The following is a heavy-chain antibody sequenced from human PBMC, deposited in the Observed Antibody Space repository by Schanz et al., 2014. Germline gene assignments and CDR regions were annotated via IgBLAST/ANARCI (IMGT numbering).Heavy chain of an antibody. J-gene: IGHJ4*02. V-gene: IGHV3-23*01. CDR3: AKYRGYYRVSGSYRELEY. D-gene: IGHD3-10*01. CDR1: GFSFTTYA. CDR2: ISGSGGST. Sequence: VQLLESGGGLVQPGGSLRLSCASSGFSFTTYAMSWVRQAPGKGLEWVSAISGSGGSTYYADSVKGRFTISRDNSKNTLYLQMNSLRAEDTAVYYCAKYRGYYRVSGSYRELEYWGQGTLVSVSS.